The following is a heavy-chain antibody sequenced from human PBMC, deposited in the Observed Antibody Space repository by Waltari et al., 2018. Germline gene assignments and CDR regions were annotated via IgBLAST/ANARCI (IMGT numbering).Heavy chain of an antibody. CDR2: MCYSGGT. CDR1: GGSTSSGDYY. D-gene: IGHD2-8*02. V-gene: IGHV4-30-4*01. Sequence: QVQLQASGPGLVKPSETLSLTCTVSGGSTSSGDYYWSWIRQPPGTGLEWVGYMCYSGGTYYSPSLKRRATISIDTSKNQLSLKLSSATDAETAVYFCARIPARAGGVRTRGAFDIWGQGTMVTVSS. CDR3: ARIPARAGGVRTRGAFDI. J-gene: IGHJ3*02.